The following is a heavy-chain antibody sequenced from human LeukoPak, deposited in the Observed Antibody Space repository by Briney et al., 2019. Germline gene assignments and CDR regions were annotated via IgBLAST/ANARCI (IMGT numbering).Heavy chain of an antibody. Sequence: SETLSLTCTVSGGSISSSSAYWGWIRQPPGKGLEWIGSIYYSKNTYYNPSLKSRGTISADTSKTQFSLTLGSVSATDTAVYYCVSPRGFSYGYCDYWGQGTLVTVSS. CDR3: VSPRGFSYGYCDY. D-gene: IGHD5-18*01. CDR1: GGSISSSSAY. V-gene: IGHV4-39*01. CDR2: IYYSKNT. J-gene: IGHJ4*02.